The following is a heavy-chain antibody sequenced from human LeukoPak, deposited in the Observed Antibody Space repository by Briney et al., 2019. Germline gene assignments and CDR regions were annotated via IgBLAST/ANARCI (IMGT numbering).Heavy chain of an antibody. J-gene: IGHJ4*02. CDR2: ISYDGSNK. CDR1: GFTFSSYG. D-gene: IGHD4-17*01. CDR3: AKDHGYGDYESYYFDY. V-gene: IGHV3-30*18. Sequence: GRSLRLSCAASGFTFSSYGMHWVRQAPGKGLEWVAVISYDGSNKYYADSVKGRFTISRDNSKNTLYLQMNSLRAEDTAVYYCAKDHGYGDYESYYFDYWGQGTLVTVSS.